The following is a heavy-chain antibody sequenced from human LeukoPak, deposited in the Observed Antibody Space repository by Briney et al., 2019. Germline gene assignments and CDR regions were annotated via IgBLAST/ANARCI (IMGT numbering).Heavy chain of an antibody. D-gene: IGHD3-10*01. CDR3: AKIPLSGRAVAGPFDD. CDR2: ISYIGTT. J-gene: IGHJ4*02. Sequence: SETLSLTCAVSGDSFSSHYWTWIRQPPGRGLEWIGYISYIGTTNYNPSLKSRVTISIDTSKNQFSLKLSSVTTADTAVYYCAKIPLSGRAVAGPFDDWGQGTLVSVSS. CDR1: GDSFSSHY. V-gene: IGHV4-59*11.